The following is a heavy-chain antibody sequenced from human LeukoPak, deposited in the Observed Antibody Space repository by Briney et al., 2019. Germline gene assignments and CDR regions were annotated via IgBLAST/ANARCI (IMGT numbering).Heavy chain of an antibody. V-gene: IGHV3-15*01. CDR2: IKSKTDGGTT. Sequence: RGALRLSCAASGFILSNAWMTWVRQPPGRGLEWVGRIKSKTDGGTTDYAAPVKGRFTISTHDSKNTPYLQMNSLKTEDTAVYYCTATYYYDSSGYYYWGQGTLVTVSS. D-gene: IGHD3-22*01. CDR3: TATYYYDSSGYYY. J-gene: IGHJ4*02. CDR1: GFILSNAW.